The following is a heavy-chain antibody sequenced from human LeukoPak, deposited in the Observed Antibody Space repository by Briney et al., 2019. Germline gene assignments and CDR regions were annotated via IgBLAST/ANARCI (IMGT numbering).Heavy chain of an antibody. CDR2: IYHSGST. Sequence: SETLSLTCAVSGYSISSGYYWGWIRQPPGKGLEWIGSIYHSGSTYYNPSLKSRVTISVDTSKNHFSLKLSSVTAADTAVYYCARDHSGSSWDFDYWGQGTLVTVSS. CDR1: GYSISSGYY. D-gene: IGHD1-26*01. J-gene: IGHJ4*02. V-gene: IGHV4-38-2*02. CDR3: ARDHSGSSWDFDY.